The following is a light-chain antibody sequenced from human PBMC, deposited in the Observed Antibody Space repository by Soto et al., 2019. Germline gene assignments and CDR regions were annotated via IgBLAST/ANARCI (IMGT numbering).Light chain of an antibody. CDR1: SGSIASNY. CDR2: EDN. CDR3: SSYTGSYTLM. J-gene: IGLJ3*02. Sequence: NFMLTQPHSVSESPGKTVTISCTRSSGSIASNYVQWYQQRPGSAPTTVIYEDNQRPSGVPDRFSGSIDSSSNSASLTISGLKTEDEADYYCSSYTGSYTLMFGGGTKVTVL. V-gene: IGLV6-57*04.